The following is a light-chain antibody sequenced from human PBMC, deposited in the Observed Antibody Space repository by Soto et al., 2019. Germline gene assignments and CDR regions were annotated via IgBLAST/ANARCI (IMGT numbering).Light chain of an antibody. Sequence: EIVLTQSPGTLSLSPGERAILSCRASQSVGSLLAWYQHNPGQSPRLLIFDASYRAAGIPARFRGSGSGTDFTFTIDSLEPEDFAVYSCQQYGSSPTTFGQGTRLEI. V-gene: IGKV3-11*01. J-gene: IGKJ5*01. CDR2: DAS. CDR3: QQYGSSPTT. CDR1: QSVGSL.